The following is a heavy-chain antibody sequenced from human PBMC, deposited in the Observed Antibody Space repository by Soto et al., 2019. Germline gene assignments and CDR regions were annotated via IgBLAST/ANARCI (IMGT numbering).Heavy chain of an antibody. Sequence: QVQLLESGGGVVQPRRSLRLSCAVSGFTFSNYAMHWVRQAPGKGLEWVAIVSHDGNNQYYADSAKGRFTISRDNSENTLYLQMNSLRTEDTAVFYCARDGATQMWRPWYFDLWGRGTLVTVSS. CDR2: VSHDGNNQ. CDR3: ARDGATQMWRPWYFDL. CDR1: GFTFSNYA. V-gene: IGHV3-30-3*01. D-gene: IGHD2-21*01. J-gene: IGHJ2*01.